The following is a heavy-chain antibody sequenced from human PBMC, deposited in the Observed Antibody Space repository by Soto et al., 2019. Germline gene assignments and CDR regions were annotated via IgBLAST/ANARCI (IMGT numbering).Heavy chain of an antibody. CDR2: IAYDGSNE. J-gene: IGHJ4*02. CDR1: EFTFIHYA. CDR3: ARDRETEYYNDDICDY. D-gene: IGHD1-26*01. V-gene: IGHV3-30-3*01. Sequence: QVQLVESGGGVVQPGRSLRLSCAASEFTFIHYALHWVRQAPGKGLEWVAVIAYDGSNEYYADSVKGRFTLSRDNSRNTVYLQMNRRRAEDTAGYYCARDRETEYYNDDICDYWGQGTLVTVSS.